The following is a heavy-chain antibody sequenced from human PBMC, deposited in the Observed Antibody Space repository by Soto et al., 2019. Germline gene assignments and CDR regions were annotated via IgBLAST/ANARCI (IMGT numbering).Heavy chain of an antibody. D-gene: IGHD3-22*01. CDR1: GFTFDDYA. CDR2: ISWNSGMI. CDR3: AKVYYSESSGSHFDY. V-gene: IGHV3-9*01. Sequence: EVQLVESGGGLVQPGRSLRLSCAASGFTFDDYAMHWVRQAPGKGLEWVSGISWNSGMIGYADSVKGRFTISRDNAENSLYLHMNSLRAEDTALYYCAKVYYSESSGSHFDYWGQGTLVTVSS. J-gene: IGHJ4*02.